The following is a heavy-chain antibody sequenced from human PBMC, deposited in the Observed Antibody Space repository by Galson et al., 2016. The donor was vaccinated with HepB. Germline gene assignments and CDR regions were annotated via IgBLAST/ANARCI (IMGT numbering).Heavy chain of an antibody. CDR1: GFSFSSYW. V-gene: IGHV3-74*01. CDR3: ARSEGATSTRALDY. CDR2: INSDGSST. D-gene: IGHD1-1*01. Sequence: SLRLSCAASGFSFSSYWMHWVRQAPGKGLVWVSRINSDGSSTSYADSVKGRFTISRGNAKNTLWLQMNSLRAEDTAMYYCARSEGATSTRALDYWGQGTLVTVS. J-gene: IGHJ4*02.